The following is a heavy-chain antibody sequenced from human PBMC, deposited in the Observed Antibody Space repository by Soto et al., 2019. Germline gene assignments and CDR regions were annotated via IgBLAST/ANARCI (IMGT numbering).Heavy chain of an antibody. D-gene: IGHD3-22*01. CDR2: ISSSSSLR. V-gene: IGHV3-21*02. Sequence: EVQLVASGGGLVKPGGSLRLSCAASGFTFTTNNMNWVRQAPGKGLEWVSPISSSSSLRNYADSVKGRFSISRDNDKKLVERQMDSLRAEDTAVYYCARDPPLSVLVVVATDDFWGQGTLVTVSS. CDR3: ARDPPLSVLVVVATDDF. J-gene: IGHJ4*02. CDR1: GFTFTTNN.